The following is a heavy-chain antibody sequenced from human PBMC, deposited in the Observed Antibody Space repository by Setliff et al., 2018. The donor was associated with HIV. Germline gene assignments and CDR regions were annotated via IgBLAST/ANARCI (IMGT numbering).Heavy chain of an antibody. CDR1: GFTFSSYG. D-gene: IGHD3-22*01. V-gene: IGHV3-33*01. Sequence: LKISCAASGFTFSSYGMHWVRQAPGKGLEWVAVIWYDGSNKYYADSVKGRFTISRDNSKNTLYLKMNSLRAEDKAVYYCARESYYYDSSGYYDEYYYYGMDVWGQGTTVTVSS. J-gene: IGHJ6*02. CDR3: ARESYYYDSSGYYDEYYYYGMDV. CDR2: IWYDGSNK.